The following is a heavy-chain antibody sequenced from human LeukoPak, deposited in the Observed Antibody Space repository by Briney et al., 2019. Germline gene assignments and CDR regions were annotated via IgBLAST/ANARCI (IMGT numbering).Heavy chain of an antibody. J-gene: IGHJ4*02. D-gene: IGHD4-17*01. Sequence: ASVKVSCKASGYTFSSYYMHWVRQAPGQGLEWMGIINPSGGSTKYAQKLQGRVTMTSDTSTSTVYMELSSLRSEDTAVYYCAKVFLRPTRNTVTTYYFDYWGQGTLVTVSS. V-gene: IGHV1-46*01. CDR2: INPSGGST. CDR3: AKVFLRPTRNTVTTYYFDY. CDR1: GYTFSSYY.